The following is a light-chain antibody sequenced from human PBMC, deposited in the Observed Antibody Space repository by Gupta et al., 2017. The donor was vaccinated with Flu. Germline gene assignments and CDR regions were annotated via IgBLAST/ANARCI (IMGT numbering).Light chain of an antibody. J-gene: IGLJ1*01. CDR2: QDS. Sequence: SYALTQPLSVSVSPGQTASITCSGNNLGHKFTCWYQQKPGQSTVLLIYQDSKRPSGIPERFSGSSSVNAATLTISGTQAIDEAVYYCQAWDSSTFYVFGTGTKVTVL. V-gene: IGLV3-1*01. CDR3: QAWDSSTFYV. CDR1: NLGHKF.